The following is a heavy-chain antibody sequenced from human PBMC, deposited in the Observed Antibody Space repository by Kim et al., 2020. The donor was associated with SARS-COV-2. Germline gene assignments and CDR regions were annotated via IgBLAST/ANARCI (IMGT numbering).Heavy chain of an antibody. CDR1: GFTFSSYG. J-gene: IGHJ4*02. CDR3: AKGGRWLQRSLDY. D-gene: IGHD3-16*01. CDR2: ISYDGSNT. Sequence: GGSLRLSCAASGFTFSSYGMHWVRQAPGKGLEWVAVISYDGSNTYYADSVKGRFTISRDNSKNTLYLQMNSLRAEDTAVYYCAKGGRWLQRSLDYWGQGTLVTVSS. V-gene: IGHV3-30*18.